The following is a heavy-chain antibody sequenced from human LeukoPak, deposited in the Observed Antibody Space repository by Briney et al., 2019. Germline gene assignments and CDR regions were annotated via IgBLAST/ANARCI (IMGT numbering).Heavy chain of an antibody. V-gene: IGHV3-23*01. Sequence: GGSLRLSCAASGFTFSSYAMSWVRQAPGEGLEWVSAISGSGGSSYYADSVKGRFTISRDNSKNTLYLQMNSLRAEDTTVYYCAKATNGDYIFDYWGQGTLVTVSS. D-gene: IGHD4-17*01. CDR1: GFTFSSYA. CDR2: ISGSGGSS. CDR3: AKATNGDYIFDY. J-gene: IGHJ4*02.